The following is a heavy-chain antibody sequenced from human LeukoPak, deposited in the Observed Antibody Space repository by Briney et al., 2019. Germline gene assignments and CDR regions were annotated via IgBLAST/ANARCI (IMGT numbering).Heavy chain of an antibody. CDR2: SIPIFGTA. D-gene: IGHD3-22*01. Sequence: GASVKVSLTASGGTFTSYAISWVRQAPGQGLEWRGGSIPIFGTANYAQKFQGRVTITADESTSTAYMDLSSLRSEDTPVYYCARGSYYDSSGYYKYYFDYWGQGTPVTVSS. J-gene: IGHJ4*02. CDR3: ARGSYYDSSGYYKYYFDY. CDR1: GGTFTSYA. V-gene: IGHV1-69*13.